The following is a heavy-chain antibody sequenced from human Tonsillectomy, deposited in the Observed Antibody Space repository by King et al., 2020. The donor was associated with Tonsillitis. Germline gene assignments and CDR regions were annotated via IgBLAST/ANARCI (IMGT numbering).Heavy chain of an antibody. CDR3: ARDLRSSF. J-gene: IGHJ4*02. V-gene: IGHV4-59*01. D-gene: IGHD2-2*01. CDR2: IYYSGST. CDR1: GGSISSYY. Sequence: QLQESGPGLVKPSETLSLTCTVSGGSISSYYWSWIRQPPGKGLEWIGYIYYSGSTNYNPSLKSRVTISVDTSKNQFSLKLSSVTAADTAVYYCARDLRSSFWGQGTLVTVSS.